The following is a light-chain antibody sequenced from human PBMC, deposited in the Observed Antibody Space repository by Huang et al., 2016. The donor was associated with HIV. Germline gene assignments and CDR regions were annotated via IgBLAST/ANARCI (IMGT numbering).Light chain of an antibody. V-gene: IGKV3-15*01. Sequence: EIVMTQSPATLSVSPGERATLSCRASQSVSSNLAWYQQKPGQAPRLLIYGASTRATGIPARFSGSGSGTEFTLTISSLQSEDFAVYYCQQYNKWSMYTFGQGTKLEIK. CDR1: QSVSSN. CDR3: QQYNKWSMYT. J-gene: IGKJ2*01. CDR2: GAS.